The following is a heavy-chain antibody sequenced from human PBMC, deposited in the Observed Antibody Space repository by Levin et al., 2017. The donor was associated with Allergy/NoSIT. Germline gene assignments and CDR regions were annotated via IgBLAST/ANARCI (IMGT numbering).Heavy chain of an antibody. CDR3: AKAQWF. Sequence: QPGGSLRLSCAASGLTFRNHAMNWVRQAPGKGLEWVSAISDSGDNTYYADSVKGRFTISRDNSKNMLYLQMNSLRVEDTAVYYCAKAQWFGAQGTLVTVSS. D-gene: IGHD3-10*01. J-gene: IGHJ4*02. V-gene: IGHV3-23*01. CDR2: ISDSGDNT. CDR1: GLTFRNHA.